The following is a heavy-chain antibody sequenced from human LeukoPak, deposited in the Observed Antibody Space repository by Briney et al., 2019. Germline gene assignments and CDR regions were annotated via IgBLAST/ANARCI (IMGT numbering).Heavy chain of an antibody. CDR1: GFTVSSNY. D-gene: IGHD3-16*01. J-gene: IGHJ4*02. CDR2: IYSGGST. CDR3: ARELNGYGYYFFDY. Sequence: PGGSLRLSCAASGFTVSSNYMSWVRQAPGKGLEWFSVIYSGGSTYYADSVKGRFTISRDNSKNSLYLQMNGLGAEDTAVYYCARELNGYGYYFFDYWGPGTLVTVSS. V-gene: IGHV3-53*01.